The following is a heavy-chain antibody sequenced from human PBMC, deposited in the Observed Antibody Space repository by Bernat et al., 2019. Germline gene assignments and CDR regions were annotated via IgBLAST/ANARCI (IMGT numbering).Heavy chain of an antibody. Sequence: QVQLQESGPGLVKPSETLSLTCTVSGGSISSYYWSWIRQPPGKGLEWIGYIYYSGSTNYNPSLKSRVTISVDTSKNQFSLKLSSVTAADTAVYYCARHDGASRYYGSGSYYSVSWFDPWGQGTLVTVSS. D-gene: IGHD3-10*01. CDR3: ARHDGASRYYGSGSYYSVSWFDP. V-gene: IGHV4-59*08. CDR1: GGSISSYY. CDR2: IYYSGST. J-gene: IGHJ5*02.